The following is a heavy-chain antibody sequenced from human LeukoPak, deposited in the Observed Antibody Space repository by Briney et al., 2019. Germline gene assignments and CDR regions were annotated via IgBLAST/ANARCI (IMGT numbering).Heavy chain of an antibody. CDR2: INHSGST. J-gene: IGHJ5*02. CDR1: GGSFSGYY. Sequence: PSETLSLTCAVYGGSFSGYYWSWIRQPPGKGLEWIGEINHSGSTNYNPSLKSRVTISVDTSKNQFSLKLSSVTAADTAVYYCARDGSYSSSWYWGGWFDPWGQGTLVTVSS. D-gene: IGHD6-13*01. CDR3: ARDGSYSSSWYWGGWFDP. V-gene: IGHV4-34*01.